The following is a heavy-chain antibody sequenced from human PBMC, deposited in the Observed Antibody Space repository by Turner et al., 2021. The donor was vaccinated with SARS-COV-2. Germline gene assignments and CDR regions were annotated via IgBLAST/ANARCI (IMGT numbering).Heavy chain of an antibody. D-gene: IGHD2-15*01. Sequence: QVQLVDSGGGVVQPGRSLRLSCAASGFTFSNYGVHWVRQAPGKGLEWVAVISYDGSNKYYADSVKGRFTISRDNSKNTLYLQMNSLRAEDTAVYYCAKSGGMYCSGGNCYSSYFDYWGQGTLVTVSS. CDR3: AKSGGMYCSGGNCYSSYFDY. CDR1: GFTFSNYG. J-gene: IGHJ4*02. V-gene: IGHV3-30*18. CDR2: ISYDGSNK.